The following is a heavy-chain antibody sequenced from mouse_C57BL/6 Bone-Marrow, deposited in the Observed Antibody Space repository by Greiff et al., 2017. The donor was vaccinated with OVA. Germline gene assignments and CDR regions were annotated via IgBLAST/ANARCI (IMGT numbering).Heavy chain of an antibody. J-gene: IGHJ3*01. CDR1: GFTFSDYG. D-gene: IGHD2-1*01. CDR3: ARPGNYYGNYVFSWFAY. CDR2: ISSGSSTI. Sequence: EVQLVESGGGLVKPGGSLKLSCAASGFTFSDYGMHWVRQAPEKGLEWVAYISSGSSTIYYADTVKGRFTISRDNAKNTLFLQMTSLRSEDTAMYYCARPGNYYGNYVFSWFAYWGQGTLVTVSA. V-gene: IGHV5-17*01.